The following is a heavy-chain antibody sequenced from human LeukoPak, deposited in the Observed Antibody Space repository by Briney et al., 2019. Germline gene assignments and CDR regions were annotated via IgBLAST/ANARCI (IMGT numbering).Heavy chain of an antibody. CDR2: IYPGDSDT. V-gene: IGHV5-51*01. CDR1: GYSFTSYW. J-gene: IGHJ4*02. CDR3: ARLGCSSTSCSSASYYFDY. Sequence: GESLKISCKGSGYSFTSYWIGWVRQMPGKGLEWMGIIYPGDSDTRYSPSFQGRVTISADKSISTAYLQWSSLKASDTAMYYCARLGCSSTSCSSASYYFDYWGQGTLVTVSS. D-gene: IGHD2-2*01.